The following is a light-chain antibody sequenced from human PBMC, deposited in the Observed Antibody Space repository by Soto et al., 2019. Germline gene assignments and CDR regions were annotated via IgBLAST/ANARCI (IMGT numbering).Light chain of an antibody. J-gene: IGKJ3*01. CDR1: ESVHRN. CDR2: YAS. V-gene: IGKV3-15*01. CDR3: QHYNNWPPT. Sequence: EMVMTQSPATLSVSPGERVTLSCRASESVHRNLAWYQQKPGQGPSLLIYYASTRATGVPDRFTGSRSGTEFTLTISSLQSEDSGVYHCQHYNNWPPTFGAGTKVEIK.